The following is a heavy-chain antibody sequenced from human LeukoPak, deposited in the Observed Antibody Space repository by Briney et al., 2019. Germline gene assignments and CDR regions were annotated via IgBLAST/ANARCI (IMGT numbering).Heavy chain of an antibody. Sequence: GGSLRLSCAASGFTFTSFAMSWVGQAPGKGLEWVSTVTRGGQTTYYADSVKGRFTISRDNSKNTVCLQMNTLRAEDTAVYYCAKDSPSCSGKDCLLCDFWGQGTLVTVSS. CDR1: GFTFTSFA. CDR2: VTRGGQTT. V-gene: IGHV3-23*01. D-gene: IGHD3-9*01. J-gene: IGHJ4*02. CDR3: AKDSPSCSGKDCLLCDF.